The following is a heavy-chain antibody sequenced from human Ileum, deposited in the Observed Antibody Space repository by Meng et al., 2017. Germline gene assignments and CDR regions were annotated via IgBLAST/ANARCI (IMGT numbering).Heavy chain of an antibody. Sequence: QAPPQQWVAVLLQPSAPLFLTCGVYGGSFTDYYWSWVRQSPGKGLEWIGQIHHSGRTNYKSSLERRVTISVDTSKRQFSLKLTSVTAADTAMYYCVRGPARETHDFDYWGQGALVTVSS. J-gene: IGHJ4*02. CDR1: GGSFTDYY. CDR2: IHHSGRT. V-gene: IGHV4-34*01. D-gene: IGHD1-26*01. CDR3: VRGPARETHDFDY.